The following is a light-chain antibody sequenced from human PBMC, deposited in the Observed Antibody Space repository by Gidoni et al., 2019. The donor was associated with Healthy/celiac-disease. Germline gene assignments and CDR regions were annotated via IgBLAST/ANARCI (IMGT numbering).Light chain of an antibody. CDR3: QQYGSSPRT. CDR2: GAS. CDR1: QSVSSSY. J-gene: IGKJ1*01. V-gene: IGKV3-20*01. Sequence: TLSCRASQSVSSSYLAWYQQKPGQAPRLFIYGASSRATGIPDRFSGSGSGTDFTLTISRLEPEDFAVYYCQQYGSSPRTFGQGTKVEIK.